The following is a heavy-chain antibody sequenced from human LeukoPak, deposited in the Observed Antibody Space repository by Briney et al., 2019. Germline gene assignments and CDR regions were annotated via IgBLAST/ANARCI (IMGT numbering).Heavy chain of an antibody. V-gene: IGHV3-30*18. Sequence: PGGSLRLSCAASGFTFSSYGMHWVRQAPGKGLEWVAVISYDGSNKYYADSVKGRFTISRDNSKNTLYLQMNSLRAEDTAVYYCAKGSEGAINDYWGQGTLVTVSS. D-gene: IGHD1-26*01. CDR3: AKGSEGAINDY. CDR2: ISYDGSNK. CDR1: GFTFSSYG. J-gene: IGHJ4*02.